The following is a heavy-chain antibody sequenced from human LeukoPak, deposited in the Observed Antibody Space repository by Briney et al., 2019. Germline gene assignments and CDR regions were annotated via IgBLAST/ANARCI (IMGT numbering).Heavy chain of an antibody. CDR2: VYSGGGT. CDR3: ARRRFAVPGTLWFDP. CDR1: GGSLSDNY. Sequence: SETLSLTCTVSGGSLSDNYWVWLRQPPGRGLEWVGYVYSGGGTSYNPSLKSRVTISVDTSQNRFSLKLTSVTAADTAVYYCARRRFAVPGTLWFDPWGQGTLVTVSS. D-gene: IGHD6-19*01. J-gene: IGHJ5*02. V-gene: IGHV4-4*09.